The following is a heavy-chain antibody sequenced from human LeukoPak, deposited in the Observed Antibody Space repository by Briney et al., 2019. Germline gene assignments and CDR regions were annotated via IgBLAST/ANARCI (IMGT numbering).Heavy chain of an antibody. CDR3: AVDVAASPDSYYFVY. D-gene: IGHD6-6*01. Sequence: PGGSLRLSCAASGVTFSSYSMNWVRQAPRKGLEWVSSIRSSSSTIYYADSVKGRFTISRDNAKNSLYLQMNSLRAEDTAVYYCAVDVAASPDSYYFVYWGQGTLVTVSS. CDR1: GVTFSSYS. V-gene: IGHV3-48*01. CDR2: IRSSSSTI. J-gene: IGHJ4*02.